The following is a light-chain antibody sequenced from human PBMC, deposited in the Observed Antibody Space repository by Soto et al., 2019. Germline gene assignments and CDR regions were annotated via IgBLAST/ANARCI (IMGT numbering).Light chain of an antibody. J-gene: IGKJ1*01. Sequence: IQMTQSPSSLSASVGDRVTITCRASQSITRFLNWYQRKPGKAHKXLMYDASTLESGVPFRFSGSGSGTEVTLTISSLQPEDFETYYCQHYNSYPWTFGQGTKVDNK. CDR3: QHYNSYPWT. CDR2: DAS. V-gene: IGKV1-13*02. CDR1: QSITRF.